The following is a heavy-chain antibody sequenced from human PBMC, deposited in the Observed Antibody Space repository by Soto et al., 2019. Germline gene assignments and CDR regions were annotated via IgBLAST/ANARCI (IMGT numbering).Heavy chain of an antibody. CDR1: GYTFTGYY. V-gene: IGHV1-2*04. CDR2: INPNSGGT. D-gene: IGHD2-15*01. Sequence: VASVKVSCKASGYTFTGYYMHWMRQAPGQGLEWMGWINPNSGGTNYAQKFQGWVTMTRDTSISTAYMELSRLRSDDTAVYYCARDLKTDITEYCSGGSCYYYYYGMDVWGQGTTVTVSS. CDR3: ARDLKTDITEYCSGGSCYYYYYGMDV. J-gene: IGHJ6*02.